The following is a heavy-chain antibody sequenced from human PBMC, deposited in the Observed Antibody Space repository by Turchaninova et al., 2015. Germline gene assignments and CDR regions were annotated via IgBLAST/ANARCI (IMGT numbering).Heavy chain of an antibody. CDR3: ARHYSAVTTSWYVGV. CDR2: LYYTGSA. CDR1: GASITRGDYS. V-gene: IGHV4-39*01. D-gene: IGHD4-17*01. J-gene: IGHJ2*01. Sequence: QLQLQESGPGLVKRSETLSLTCPVSGASITRGDYSLAWIRPPPGKGLEWIGSLYYTGSAYYNPSLKSRVTISVDRSKTQLYLLVTSVTAADTAVYYCARHYSAVTTSWYVGVWGRGTLVTVSS.